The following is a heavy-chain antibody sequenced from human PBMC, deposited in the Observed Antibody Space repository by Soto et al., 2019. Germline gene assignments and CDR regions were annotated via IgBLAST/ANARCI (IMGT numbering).Heavy chain of an antibody. Sequence: EVQLVESGGDLVQPGGSLRLSCAASGFTVSSNYMSWVRQAPGKGLEWVSFIYSVGSTYYADSVKGRFTISRDNSKNPLYLQLNSLRAEATAVYYCASPGALSGYHFDYWGQGTLVTVSS. D-gene: IGHD3-22*01. V-gene: IGHV3-66*01. J-gene: IGHJ4*02. CDR2: IYSVGST. CDR1: GFTVSSNY. CDR3: ASPGALSGYHFDY.